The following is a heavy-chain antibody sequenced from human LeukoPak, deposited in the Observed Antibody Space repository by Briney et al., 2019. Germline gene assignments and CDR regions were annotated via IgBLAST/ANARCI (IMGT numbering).Heavy chain of an antibody. J-gene: IGHJ4*02. CDR3: TTGGRFIADRAMVTLSVIDY. CDR2: IKTKTDGATT. D-gene: IGHD5-18*01. Sequence: GGSLRLSCAASGFTFSNAWMSWVRQAPGKGLEWVGRIKTKTDGATTDYAAPVKGRFTISRDDSKNTLYLQMNSLKTEDTAVYYCTTGGRFIADRAMVTLSVIDYWGQGTLVTVSS. CDR1: GFTFSNAW. V-gene: IGHV3-15*01.